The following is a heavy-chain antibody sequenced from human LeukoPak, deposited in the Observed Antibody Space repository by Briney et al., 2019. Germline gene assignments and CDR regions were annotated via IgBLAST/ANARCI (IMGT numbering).Heavy chain of an antibody. CDR3: ARALRGGYNYYAY. V-gene: IGHV4-34*01. J-gene: IGHJ4*02. Sequence: PSETLSLTCAVYGGSFSGYYWSWIRQPPGKGLEWIGEINHSGSTNYNPSLKSRVTISVDTSKNRFSLKLSSVTAADTAVYYCARALRGGYNYYAYWGQGTLVTVSS. CDR1: GGSFSGYY. D-gene: IGHD5-12*01. CDR2: INHSGST.